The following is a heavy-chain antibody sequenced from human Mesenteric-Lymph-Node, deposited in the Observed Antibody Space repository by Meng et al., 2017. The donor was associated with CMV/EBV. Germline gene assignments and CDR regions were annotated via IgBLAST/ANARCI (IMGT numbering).Heavy chain of an antibody. Sequence: GSLRLSCAASGFTLSSYWMSWVRQAPGKGLEWVANIKQDGSEKYYVDSVKGRFTISRDNAKNSLYLQMNSLRAEDTAVYYCARGRWDTVVLPAGYYFDYWGQGTLVTVSS. CDR1: GFTLSSYW. D-gene: IGHD2-2*01. J-gene: IGHJ4*02. V-gene: IGHV3-7*01. CDR3: ARGRWDTVVLPAGYYFDY. CDR2: IKQDGSEK.